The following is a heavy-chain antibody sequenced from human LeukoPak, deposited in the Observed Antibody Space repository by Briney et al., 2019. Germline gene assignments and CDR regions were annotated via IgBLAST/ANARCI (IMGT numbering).Heavy chain of an antibody. CDR3: AKDRFGGDGGLLFDY. Sequence: GGSLRLSCAASGFTFSSYAMSWVRQAPGKGLEWVSAISGSGGSTYYADSVKGRFAISRDNSKNTLYLQMNSLRAEDTAVYYCAKDRFGGDGGLLFDYWGQGTLVTVSS. D-gene: IGHD4-23*01. V-gene: IGHV3-23*01. CDR1: GFTFSSYA. J-gene: IGHJ4*02. CDR2: ISGSGGST.